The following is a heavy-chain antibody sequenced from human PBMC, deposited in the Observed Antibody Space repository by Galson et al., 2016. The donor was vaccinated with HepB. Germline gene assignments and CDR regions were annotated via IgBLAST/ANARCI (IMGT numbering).Heavy chain of an antibody. V-gene: IGHV4-59*11. Sequence: SETLSLTCTVSGGSISSPFWSWIRQSPGKGLEWIGYIYYSGSTNYNPSLKSRVTISVERSKNQFSLRLTSVTAADTAVYYCAREGGDTGDAGPGDGGGQGTTVTVAS. J-gene: IGHJ6*02. CDR3: AREGGDTGDAGPGDG. CDR2: IYYSGST. D-gene: IGHD5-18*01. CDR1: GGSISSPF.